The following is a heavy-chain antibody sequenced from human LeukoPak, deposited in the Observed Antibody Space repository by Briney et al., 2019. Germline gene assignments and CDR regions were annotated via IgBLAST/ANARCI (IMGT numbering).Heavy chain of an antibody. Sequence: SQTLSLTCTVSGGSISSGSYYWSWIRQPAGKGLEWIGRIYTSGSTNYNPSLKSRVTISVDTSKNQFSLKLSSVTAADTAVYYCARDGYSYGYVDYYYYMDVWGKGTTVTVSS. J-gene: IGHJ6*03. D-gene: IGHD5-18*01. V-gene: IGHV4-61*02. CDR2: IYTSGST. CDR1: GGSISSGSYY. CDR3: ARDGYSYGYVDYYYYMDV.